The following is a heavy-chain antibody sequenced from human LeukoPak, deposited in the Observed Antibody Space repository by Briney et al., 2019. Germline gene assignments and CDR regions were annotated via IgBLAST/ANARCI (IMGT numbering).Heavy chain of an antibody. D-gene: IGHD3-22*01. V-gene: IGHV4-59*01. CDR3: ARGESSASNWFDP. Sequence: SETLSLTCTVSGGSINSDYWSWLRQPPGEGSEWIGYIHHSGKTNYNPSLKSRVTISVDASKNQFSLKVSSVTAADTAVYYCARGESSASNWFDPWGQGTLVTVSS. CDR2: IHHSGKT. J-gene: IGHJ5*02. CDR1: GGSINSDY.